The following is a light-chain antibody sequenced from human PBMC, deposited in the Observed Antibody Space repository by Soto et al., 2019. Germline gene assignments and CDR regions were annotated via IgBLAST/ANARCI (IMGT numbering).Light chain of an antibody. CDR3: QQYNTYS. Sequence: DIQMTQSPSTLSASVGDRVSITCRASQSISNSLAWYQQKPGKAPKLLIYDASSLESGVPSRFSGSASGTEFTLTISSLQPDDFATYYCQQYNTYSFGQGTKVDIK. CDR1: QSISNS. V-gene: IGKV1-5*01. J-gene: IGKJ1*01. CDR2: DAS.